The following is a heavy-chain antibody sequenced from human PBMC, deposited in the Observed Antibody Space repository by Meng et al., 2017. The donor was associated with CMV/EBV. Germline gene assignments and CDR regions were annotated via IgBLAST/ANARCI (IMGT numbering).Heavy chain of an antibody. CDR3: ARVLRWNGVIDY. Sequence: QVQLQGSGPGLVKPSETLAPTCTVSGGSISSYYWSWIRQPAGKGLEWSGRIYTSGSTNYNPSLKSRVTMSVDTAKNQFSLKLSSVTAADTAVYYCARVLRWNGVIDYWGQGTLVTVSS. CDR2: IYTSGST. J-gene: IGHJ4*02. CDR1: GGSISSYY. V-gene: IGHV4-4*07. D-gene: IGHD4-23*01.